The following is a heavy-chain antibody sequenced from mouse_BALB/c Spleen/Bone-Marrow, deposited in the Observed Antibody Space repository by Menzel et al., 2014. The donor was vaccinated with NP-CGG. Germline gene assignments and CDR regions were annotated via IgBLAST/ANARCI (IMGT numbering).Heavy chain of an antibody. CDR3: TRHDAYVNFRAGNAFDY. D-gene: IGHD6-5*01. CDR1: GFTFSGFT. CDR2: ISTGGGNT. J-gene: IGHJ4*01. Sequence: EVKLVESGGGLVQPGGSLKLSCAASGFTFSGFTMSWVRQSPETRLEWVAYISTGGGNTYYADSGKGRFTISRDNAKNSLFLKMNSLKSEDPAMYYWTRHDAYVNFRAGNAFDYWGQGTSVTVSS. V-gene: IGHV5-12-2*01.